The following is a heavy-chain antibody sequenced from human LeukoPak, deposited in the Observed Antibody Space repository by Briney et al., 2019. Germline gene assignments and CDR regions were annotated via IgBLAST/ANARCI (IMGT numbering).Heavy chain of an antibody. CDR3: ARQITMIEEGAFDI. Sequence: SVTVSCTASGGTFNRYAISWVRQAPGQGLEWMGGIIPIIGTVNYAQKFQGRVTITADESTSTAYMELSSLRSEDTAVYYCARQITMIEEGAFDIWGQGTMVTVSS. J-gene: IGHJ3*02. V-gene: IGHV1-69*13. D-gene: IGHD3-22*01. CDR2: IIPIIGTV. CDR1: GGTFNRYA.